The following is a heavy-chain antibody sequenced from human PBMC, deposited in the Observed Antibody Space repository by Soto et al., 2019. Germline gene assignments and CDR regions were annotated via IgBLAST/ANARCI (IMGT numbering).Heavy chain of an antibody. D-gene: IGHD3-3*01. CDR2: IYYSGST. CDR1: GGSISSGGYY. Sequence: QVQLQESGPGLVKPSQTLSLTCTVSGGSISSGGYYWSWIRQHPGTGLEWIGYIYYSGSTYYNPSLKSRVSMSVDTSKNQFSLKLSSVTDADTAVYYCARAAENERITILGVVSSGKNWFDPLGQGTLVTVAS. V-gene: IGHV4-31*03. CDR3: ARAAENERITILGVVSSGKNWFDP. J-gene: IGHJ5*02.